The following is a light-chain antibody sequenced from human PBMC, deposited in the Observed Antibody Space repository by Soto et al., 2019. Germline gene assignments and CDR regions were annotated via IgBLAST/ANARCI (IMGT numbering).Light chain of an antibody. V-gene: IGKV3-11*01. CDR1: QSVSSY. CDR3: QQRSNWPPGLT. Sequence: EIVLTQSPATLSLSPGERATLPCRASQSVSSYLAWYQQKPGQAPRLLIYDTSNRATGIPARFSGSGSGTDFTLTISSPEPEDFAVYYCQQRSNWPPGLTFGGGTKVEIK. J-gene: IGKJ4*01. CDR2: DTS.